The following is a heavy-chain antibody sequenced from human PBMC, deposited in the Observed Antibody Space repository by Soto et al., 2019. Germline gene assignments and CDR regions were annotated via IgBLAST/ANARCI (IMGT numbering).Heavy chain of an antibody. J-gene: IGHJ4*02. V-gene: IGHV4-34*01. CDR2: INHSGST. Sequence: SEALSLSCAVYGGSFSGYYWSWIRQPPGKGLEWIGEINHSGSTNYNPSLKSRVTISVDTSKNQFSPKLSSVTAADTAVYYCATGSEVDYWGQGTLVTVSS. D-gene: IGHD6-25*01. CDR1: GGSFSGYY. CDR3: ATGSEVDY.